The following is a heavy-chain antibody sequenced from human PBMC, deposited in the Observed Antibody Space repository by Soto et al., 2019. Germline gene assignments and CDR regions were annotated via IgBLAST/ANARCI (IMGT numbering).Heavy chain of an antibody. Sequence: EVQLLDSGGGLVQPGGSRRLSCSASGFTFSSYAMSWVRQTPGKGLEWVSSISARGGTTYYADSVKGRFAISRDNSVNTLSLQMISRRAEDTAVDYCAGAGYCVGECYSGASFYWHFDLWGRGTLVTVSS. CDR2: ISARGGTT. D-gene: IGHD2-21*01. V-gene: IGHV3-23*01. J-gene: IGHJ2*01. CDR1: GFTFSSYA. CDR3: AGAGYCVGECYSGASFYWHFDL.